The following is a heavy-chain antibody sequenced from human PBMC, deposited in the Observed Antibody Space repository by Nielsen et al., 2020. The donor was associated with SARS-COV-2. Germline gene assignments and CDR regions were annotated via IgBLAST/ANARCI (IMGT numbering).Heavy chain of an antibody. CDR1: GFAVSSNY. CDR3: ASHGTFDH. J-gene: IGHJ4*02. CDR2: IKEDGSEK. D-gene: IGHD1-1*01. Sequence: GESLKISCAASGFAVSSNYMSWVRQAPGKGLEWVANIKEDGSEKNYVDSVKGRFTISRDNAKNSLYLQMNSLRIEDTALYYCASHGTFDHWGQGALVTVSS. V-gene: IGHV3-7*01.